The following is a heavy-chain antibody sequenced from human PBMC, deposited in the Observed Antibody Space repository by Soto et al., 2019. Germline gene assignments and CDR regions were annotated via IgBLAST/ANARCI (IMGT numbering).Heavy chain of an antibody. V-gene: IGHV3-21*01. CDR1: GFTFRSHS. Sequence: GGSLRLSCEGSGFTFRSHSMNWVRQAPGRGLEWVASISTSSSFIYYGDSVRGRFIISRDNAKNSLDLQMDSLRVEDTAVYYCARENKDVKKSTSISSGFHGMDVWGQGITVTVSS. CDR2: ISTSSSFI. D-gene: IGHD2-2*01. J-gene: IGHJ6*02. CDR3: ARENKDVKKSTSISSGFHGMDV.